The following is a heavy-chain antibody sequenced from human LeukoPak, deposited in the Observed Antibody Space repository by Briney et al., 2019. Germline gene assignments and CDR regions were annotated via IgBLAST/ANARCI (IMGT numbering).Heavy chain of an antibody. D-gene: IGHD6-19*01. Sequence: ASVKVSCKASGYTFTDYYIHWVRQAPGQGLEWMGWIHTNSGGTNYAQNFQGRVTMTRDTSISTANMELSWLRSDDTAVYYCARGGVSSGWYGSYFDYWGQGTLVTVSS. J-gene: IGHJ4*02. V-gene: IGHV1-2*02. CDR2: IHTNSGGT. CDR1: GYTFTDYY. CDR3: ARGGVSSGWYGSYFDY.